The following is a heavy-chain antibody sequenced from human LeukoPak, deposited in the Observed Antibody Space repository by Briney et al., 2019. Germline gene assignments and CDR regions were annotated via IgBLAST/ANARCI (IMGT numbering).Heavy chain of an antibody. Sequence: PGRSLRVSCAASGFTFSSYGMHWVRQAPGKGLEWVAVMSYDGSNKYYADSVKRRFTISRDNSKNTLYLQMNSLRAEDMAVYYCAKGSYGSGKYWYFDLWGRGTLVTVSS. CDR1: GFTFSSYG. CDR3: AKGSYGSGKYWYFDL. D-gene: IGHD3-10*01. CDR2: MSYDGSNK. V-gene: IGHV3-30*18. J-gene: IGHJ2*01.